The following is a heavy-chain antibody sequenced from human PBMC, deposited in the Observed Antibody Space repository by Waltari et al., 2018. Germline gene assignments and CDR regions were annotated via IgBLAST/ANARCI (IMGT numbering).Heavy chain of an antibody. V-gene: IGHV3-21*02. CDR1: GFTFSSYS. D-gene: IGHD3-10*01. CDR2: ISSSSSHI. Sequence: EVQLVESGGGLVKPGGSLRLSCEASGFTFSSYSMNWVRQAPGKGLEWVSSISSSSSHIYYADSVKGRFTISRDNARNSLYLQMNSLRADDTAMYYCVRGFGSDPWGQGTLVTVSS. J-gene: IGHJ5*02. CDR3: VRGFGSDP.